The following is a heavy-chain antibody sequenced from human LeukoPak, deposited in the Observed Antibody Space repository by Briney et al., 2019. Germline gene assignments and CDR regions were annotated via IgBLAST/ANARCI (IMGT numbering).Heavy chain of an antibody. CDR2: ISAYNGNT. Sequence: GASVKVSCKASGYTFTSYGISWVRQAPGQGLEWMGWISAYNGNTNYAQKLQGRVTMTTDTSTSTAYMELRSLRSDDTAVYYCARVIAAAGRGYYYYYYMDVWGKGTTVTVSS. CDR3: ARVIAAAGRGYYYYYYMDV. J-gene: IGHJ6*03. D-gene: IGHD6-13*01. V-gene: IGHV1-18*01. CDR1: GYTFTSYG.